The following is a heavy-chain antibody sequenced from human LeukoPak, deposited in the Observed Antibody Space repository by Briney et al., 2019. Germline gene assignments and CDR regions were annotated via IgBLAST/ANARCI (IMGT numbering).Heavy chain of an antibody. Sequence: GGSLRLSCAASGFTFSNYAMSWVRQAPGQGLEWVSVINTNGGSTYHADPVKGRFTISRDNSKDTLYLQVDSLRAEDTAVYYCARTRNYYYNMDVWGKGATVIVSS. D-gene: IGHD2/OR15-2a*01. V-gene: IGHV3-23*05. J-gene: IGHJ6*03. CDR3: ARTRNYYYNMDV. CDR1: GFTFSNYA. CDR2: INTNGGST.